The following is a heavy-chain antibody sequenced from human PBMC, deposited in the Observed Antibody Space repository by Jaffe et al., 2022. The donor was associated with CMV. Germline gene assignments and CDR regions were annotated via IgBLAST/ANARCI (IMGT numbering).Heavy chain of an antibody. J-gene: IGHJ6*02. Sequence: QVQLVESGGGVVQPGRSLRLSCAASGFTFSSYGMHWVRQAPGKGLEWVAVIWYDGSNKYYADSVKGRFTISRDNSKNTLYLQMNSLRAEDTAVYYCARGEAALTRVYYYYYGMDVWGQGTTVTVSS. CDR3: ARGEAALTRVYYYYYGMDV. V-gene: IGHV3-33*01. CDR2: IWYDGSNK. CDR1: GFTFSSYG. D-gene: IGHD6-6*01.